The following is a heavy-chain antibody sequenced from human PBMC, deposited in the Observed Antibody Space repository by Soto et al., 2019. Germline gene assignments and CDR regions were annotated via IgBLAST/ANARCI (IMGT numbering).Heavy chain of an antibody. CDR2: ISWNSGSI. CDR1: GFTFDDYA. CDR3: AKVPGREYAARVPFDY. J-gene: IGHJ4*02. V-gene: IGHV3-9*01. D-gene: IGHD6-6*01. Sequence: EVQLVESGGGLVQPGRSLRLSCAASGFTFDDYAMHWVRQAPGKGLEWVSGISWNSGSIGYADSVKGRFTISRDNAKNSLYLQMNSLRAEDTALYYCAKVPGREYAARVPFDYWGQGTLVTVSS.